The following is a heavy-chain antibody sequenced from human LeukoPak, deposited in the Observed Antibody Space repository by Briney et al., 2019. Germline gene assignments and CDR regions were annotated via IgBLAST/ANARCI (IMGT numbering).Heavy chain of an antibody. V-gene: IGHV3-7*01. CDR2: IKEDGSEK. CDR1: RFTFSRFW. CDR3: AKDYGGGNFDY. Sequence: GESLTLSCVVSRFTFSRFWMAWVRQAPGKGPEWVAQIKEDGSEKYYMDFVEGRFTISRDSAKNSLYLQMNSLRAEDTAVYYCAKDYGGGNFDYWGQGTLVTVSS. J-gene: IGHJ4*02. D-gene: IGHD3-16*01.